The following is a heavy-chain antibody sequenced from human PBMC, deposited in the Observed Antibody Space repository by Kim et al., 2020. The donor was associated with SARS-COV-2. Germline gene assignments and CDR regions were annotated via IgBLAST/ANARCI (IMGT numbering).Heavy chain of an antibody. V-gene: IGHV3-48*02. Sequence: GGSLRLSCAASGFTFSTYSMNWVRQAPGKGLEWVSYIRSSSDTGYADSVKGRFTISRDNAKTSLYLQMNSLRDEDTAVYYCARDRDYAFDYWGQGTLVTVSS. D-gene: IGHD4-17*01. CDR2: IRSSSDT. CDR1: GFTFSTYS. J-gene: IGHJ4*02. CDR3: ARDRDYAFDY.